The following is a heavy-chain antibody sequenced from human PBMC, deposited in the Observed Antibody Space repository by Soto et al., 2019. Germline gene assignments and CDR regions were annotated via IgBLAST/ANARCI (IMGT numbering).Heavy chain of an antibody. J-gene: IGHJ6*02. D-gene: IGHD4-17*01. Sequence: QVQLVQSGAEVKKPGCSVKVSCKVSGGTFSSYTISWEREAPGQGLEWMGRIIPILGIANYAQKFQGRVTITADKSTSTAYMELSSLRSEDTAVYYCARDEVTVTKGNGMDVWGQGTTVTVSS. CDR3: ARDEVTVTKGNGMDV. CDR2: IIPILGIA. V-gene: IGHV1-69*08. CDR1: GGTFSSYT.